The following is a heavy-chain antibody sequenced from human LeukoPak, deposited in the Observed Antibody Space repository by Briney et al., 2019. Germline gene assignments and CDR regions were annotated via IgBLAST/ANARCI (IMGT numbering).Heavy chain of an antibody. D-gene: IGHD3-10*01. CDR3: AKGFVTPFDY. V-gene: IGHV3-23*01. CDR2: ISGSGGST. Sequence: GGSVRLSCAASGFTFSSYAISWVRQAPGEGLEWVSAISGSGGSTYYADSVKGRFTISRDNSKNTLYLQMNSLRAEDTAVYYCAKGFVTPFDYWGQGTLVTVSS. J-gene: IGHJ4*02. CDR1: GFTFSSYA.